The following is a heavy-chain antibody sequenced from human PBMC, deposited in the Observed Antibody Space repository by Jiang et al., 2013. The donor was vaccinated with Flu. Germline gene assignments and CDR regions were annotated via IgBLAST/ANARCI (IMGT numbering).Heavy chain of an antibody. Sequence: KPSETLPLTCTVSGGSISSYYWSWIRQPPGKGLEWIGYIYYSGSTNYNPSLKSRVTISVDTSKNQFSLKLSSVTAADTAVYYCARAQPPHPLTGTPYYGMDVWGQGTTVTVSS. D-gene: IGHD1-7*01. CDR2: IYYSGST. CDR1: GGSISSYY. J-gene: IGHJ6*02. V-gene: IGHV4-59*01. CDR3: ARAQPPHPLTGTPYYGMDV.